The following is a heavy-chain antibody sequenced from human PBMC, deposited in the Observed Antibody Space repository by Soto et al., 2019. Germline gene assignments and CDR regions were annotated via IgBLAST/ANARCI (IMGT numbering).Heavy chain of an antibody. CDR3: ASTQYDSSAYYYWYLGL. CDR1: EDTFRNFA. D-gene: IGHD3-22*01. CDR2: IIPSFGTA. V-gene: IGHV1-69*06. Sequence: QVELVQSGAEVKKPGSSVKVSCQASEDTFRNFAISWVRQAPGQGLEWMGGIIPSFGTANYAKKFQGRVTIPPVTSTNTVYLKLSSMRSEDTAVYYCASTQYDSSAYYYWYLGLWGRGTLVTVSS. J-gene: IGHJ2*01.